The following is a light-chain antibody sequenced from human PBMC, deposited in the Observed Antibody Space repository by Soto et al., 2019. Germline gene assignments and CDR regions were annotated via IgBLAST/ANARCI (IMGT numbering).Light chain of an antibody. J-gene: IGLJ1*01. Sequence: QSALTQPASVSGSPGQSITISCTGTSSDVGGYNYVSWYQQHPGKAPKLMIYDVSNRPSGVSNRFSGSKSGNTASLTISGIQDADEADYYCSSYTSSSPLYVFGTGTKLNVL. CDR1: SSDVGGYNY. V-gene: IGLV2-14*01. CDR3: SSYTSSSPLYV. CDR2: DVS.